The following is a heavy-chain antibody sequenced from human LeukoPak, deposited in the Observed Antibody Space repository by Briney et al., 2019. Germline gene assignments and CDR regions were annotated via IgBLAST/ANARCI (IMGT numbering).Heavy chain of an antibody. Sequence: SETLSLTCTVSGVSINTYSWSWVRQPPGKGLEWIGYMSYTGGTSYNPSLRSRVTISVDKSKNQFSLKLTSVTAADTAVYFCATDGYFEVWGRGTLVTVSS. CDR1: GVSINTYS. V-gene: IGHV4-59*01. J-gene: IGHJ2*01. CDR2: MSYTGGT. CDR3: ATDGYFEV.